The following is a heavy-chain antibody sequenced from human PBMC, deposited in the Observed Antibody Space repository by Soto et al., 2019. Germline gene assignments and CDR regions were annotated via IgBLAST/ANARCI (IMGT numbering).Heavy chain of an antibody. CDR3: ARGGYCSGGNCYPNWFDP. D-gene: IGHD2-15*01. Sequence: PSETLSLTCTVSGGSISSGGYYWSWIRQHPGKGLEWIGYIYYSGSTSYNPSLKSRVTISVDTSKNQFSLKLSSVTAADTAVYYCARGGYCSGGNCYPNWFDPWGQGTLVTVSS. V-gene: IGHV4-31*03. J-gene: IGHJ5*02. CDR1: GGSISSGGYY. CDR2: IYYSGST.